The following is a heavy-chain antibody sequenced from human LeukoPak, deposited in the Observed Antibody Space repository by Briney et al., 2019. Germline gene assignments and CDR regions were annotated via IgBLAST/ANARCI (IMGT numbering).Heavy chain of an antibody. CDR1: GFTFSSYA. J-gene: IGHJ3*02. V-gene: IGHV3-23*01. CDR2: ISGSGGST. CDR3: ARDIHSVAFDI. Sequence: PGGSLRLSCAASGFTFSSYAMSWVRQAPGKGLEWVSAISGSGGSTYYADSVKGRFTISRDNAKRSVYLQMNSLRVEDTAVYYCARDIHSVAFDIWGQGTMVTVSS.